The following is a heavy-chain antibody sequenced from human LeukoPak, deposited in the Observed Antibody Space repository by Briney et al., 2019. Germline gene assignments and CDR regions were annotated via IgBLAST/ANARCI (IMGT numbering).Heavy chain of an antibody. J-gene: IGHJ4*02. Sequence: SETLSLTCTVSGGSISSGGYYWSWIRQHPGKGLEWIGYIYYSGSTYCNPSLKSRVTISVDTSKNQFSLKLSSVTAADTAVYYCAGIVQGPLRGSSSHIDYWGQGTLVTVSS. CDR3: AGIVQGPLRGSSSHIDY. CDR2: IYYSGST. V-gene: IGHV4-31*03. D-gene: IGHD6-6*01. CDR1: GGSISSGGYY.